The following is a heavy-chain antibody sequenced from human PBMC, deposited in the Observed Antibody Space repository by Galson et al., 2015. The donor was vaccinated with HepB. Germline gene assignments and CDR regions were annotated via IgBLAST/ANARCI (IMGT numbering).Heavy chain of an antibody. CDR1: GYAISSGGFY. J-gene: IGHJ5*02. D-gene: IGHD1-14*01. CDR2: ISHTGGT. V-gene: IGHV4-31*03. Sequence: TLSLTCTVSGYAISSGGFYWSWIRQRPGKGLEWLGYISHTGGTYYNPSLGARLTLSVDRWKNQFPLRLKSLTAADTAIYYCASTEEPNTLGGGGLLFDPWGQGTLVIVSS. CDR3: ASTEEPNTLGGGGLLFDP.